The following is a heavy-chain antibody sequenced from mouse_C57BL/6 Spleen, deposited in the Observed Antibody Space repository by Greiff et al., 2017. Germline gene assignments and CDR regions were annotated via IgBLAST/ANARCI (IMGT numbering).Heavy chain of an antibody. CDR2: IDPSDSYT. CDR3: AIPITTVVATNYYAMDY. Sequence: QVQLQQPGAELVMPGASVKLSCKASGYTFTSYWMHWVKQRPGQGLEWIGEIDPSDSYTNYNQKFKGKSTLTVDKSSSTAYMQLSSLTSEDSAVYYCAIPITTVVATNYYAMDYWGQGTSGTVSS. CDR1: GYTFTSYW. V-gene: IGHV1-69*01. D-gene: IGHD1-1*01. J-gene: IGHJ4*01.